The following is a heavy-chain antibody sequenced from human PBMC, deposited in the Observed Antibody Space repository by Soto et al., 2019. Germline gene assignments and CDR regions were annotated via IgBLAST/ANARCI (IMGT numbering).Heavy chain of an antibody. V-gene: IGHV3-23*01. CDR3: ARSPLDLVLMIYADIPHWFDP. D-gene: IGHD2-8*01. Sequence: EVQLLESGGGLVQPGGSLRLSCAASGFTFGSYAMSWVRQAPGKGLEWVSALSGDGATTYYADSVKGRFTISRDNSKSTLYLQMDSLRAEDTAVYYCARSPLDLVLMIYADIPHWFDPWGQGTLVTVSS. CDR2: LSGDGATT. CDR1: GFTFGSYA. J-gene: IGHJ5*02.